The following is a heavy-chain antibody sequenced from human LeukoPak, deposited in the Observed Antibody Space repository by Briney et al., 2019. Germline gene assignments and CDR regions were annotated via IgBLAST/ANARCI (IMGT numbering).Heavy chain of an antibody. Sequence: PGGSLRLSCAASGFTFSDYYMSWIRQPPGKGLEWIGYIYYSGSTNYNPSLKSRVTISVDTSKNQFSLKLSSVTAADTAVYYCARGGDSSGYYYPVFDYWGQGTLVTVSS. CDR1: GFTFSDYY. D-gene: IGHD3-22*01. J-gene: IGHJ4*02. CDR3: ARGGDSSGYYYPVFDY. CDR2: IYYSGST. V-gene: IGHV4-59*01.